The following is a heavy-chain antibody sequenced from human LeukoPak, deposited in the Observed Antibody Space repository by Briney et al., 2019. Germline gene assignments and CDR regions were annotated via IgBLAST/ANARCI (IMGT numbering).Heavy chain of an antibody. J-gene: IGHJ4*02. V-gene: IGHV3-23*01. CDR3: ATTKQARRYFDY. CDR2: INPSGGNT. CDR1: GFTFSSNP. Sequence: GGSLRLSCAGSGFTFSSNPLSWVRQAPGKGLEWVSAINPSGGNTYYADSVRGRFTISRDYSKNTLYLQMNTLRAEDTAVYYCATTKQARRYFDYWGQGTLVTVSS. D-gene: IGHD1-1*01.